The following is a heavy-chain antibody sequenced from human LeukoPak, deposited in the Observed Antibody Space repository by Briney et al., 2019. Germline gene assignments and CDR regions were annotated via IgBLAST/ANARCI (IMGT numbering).Heavy chain of an antibody. CDR2: IYPGDSDT. V-gene: IGHV5-51*01. CDR1: GYSLTSYW. D-gene: IGHD2-2*02. Sequence: HGESLKISCQGSGYSLTSYWIGRVRQMPGKGLEWMGIIYPGDSDTRYSPSFQGQVTISADKSISTAYLQWSSLKASDTAMYYCARLYHRWPLDYWGQGTLVTVSS. J-gene: IGHJ4*02. CDR3: ARLYHRWPLDY.